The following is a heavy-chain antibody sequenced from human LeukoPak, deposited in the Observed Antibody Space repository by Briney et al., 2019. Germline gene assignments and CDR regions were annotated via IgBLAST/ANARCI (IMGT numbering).Heavy chain of an antibody. Sequence: SKTLSLTCTVSGGSISSYYWSWLRQPPGKGLEWIGYVSDTGSTNYKSSLKSRVTISVDTSKNQFSLNLTSVTAADTAVYYCARTTTTFDDWGHGTLVIVSS. CDR2: VSDTGST. CDR3: ARTTTTFDD. V-gene: IGHV4-59*01. J-gene: IGHJ4*01. CDR1: GGSISSYY. D-gene: IGHD4-11*01.